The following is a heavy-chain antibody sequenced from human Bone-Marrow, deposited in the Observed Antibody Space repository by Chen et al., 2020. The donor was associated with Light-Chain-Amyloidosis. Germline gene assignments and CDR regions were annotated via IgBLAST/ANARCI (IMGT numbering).Heavy chain of an antibody. Sequence: EVQLVESGGDLVKPGGSLRLSCAASGFTFSSYSMNWVRQAPGRGLEWFAYIGSEGNFVYYPDSGKGRFFIFRDNAKNSLFLQMGSLRVEDTALSCCARRLYSDSAAYQPSSFDVWGRGTIVTVSS. CDR2: IGSEGNFV. V-gene: IGHV3-21*05. CDR1: GFTFSSYS. D-gene: IGHD3-22*01. J-gene: IGHJ3*01. CDR3: ARRLYSDSAAYQPSSFDV.